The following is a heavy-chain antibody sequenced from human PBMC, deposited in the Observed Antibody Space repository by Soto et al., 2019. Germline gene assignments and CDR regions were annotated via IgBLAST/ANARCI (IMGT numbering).Heavy chain of an antibody. V-gene: IGHV3-21*01. D-gene: IGHD2-2*01. CDR3: ARDPESREVPAAGWFDP. CDR1: GFTFSSYS. Sequence: PGGSLRLSCAASGFTFSSYSMNWVRQAPGKGLEWVSSIISSSSYIYYADSVKGRFTISRDNAKNSLYLQMNSLRAEDTAVYYCARDPESREVPAAGWFDPWGQGTLVTVSS. J-gene: IGHJ5*02. CDR2: IISSSSYI.